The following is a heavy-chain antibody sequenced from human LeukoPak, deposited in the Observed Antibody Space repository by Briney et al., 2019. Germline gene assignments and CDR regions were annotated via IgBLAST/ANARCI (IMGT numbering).Heavy chain of an antibody. D-gene: IGHD3/OR15-3a*01. Sequence: SETLSLTCTVSDGSITNFYWSWIRQPPGKGLEWIGEINHSGSTNYNPSLKSRVTISVDTSKNQFSLKLSSVTAADTAVYYCASLGTGPRDYWGQGTLVTVSS. CDR3: ASLGTGPRDY. CDR1: DGSITNFY. V-gene: IGHV4-34*01. J-gene: IGHJ4*02. CDR2: INHSGST.